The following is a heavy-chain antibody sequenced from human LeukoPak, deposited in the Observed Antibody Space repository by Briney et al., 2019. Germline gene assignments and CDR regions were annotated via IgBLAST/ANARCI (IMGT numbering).Heavy chain of an antibody. V-gene: IGHV1-8*02. CDR3: ARARCGSGSWDCAFDI. Sequence: ASVKVSCKASGYTFTSYGISWVRQTTGQGLEWMGWMNPNSGNTGYAQKFQGRVTMTRNTSISTAYMELSSLRSEDTAVYYCARARCGSGSWDCAFDIWGQGTMVTVSS. D-gene: IGHD3-22*01. CDR2: MNPNSGNT. CDR1: GYTFTSYG. J-gene: IGHJ3*02.